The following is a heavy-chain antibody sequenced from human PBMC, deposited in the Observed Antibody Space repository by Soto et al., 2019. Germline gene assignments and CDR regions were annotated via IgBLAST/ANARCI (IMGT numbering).Heavy chain of an antibody. J-gene: IGHJ3*02. D-gene: IGHD5-12*01. Sequence: PSETLSLTCTVSGGSISSYYWSWIRQPPGKGLEWIGYIYYSGSTNYIPSLKSRVTISVDTSKNQFSLKLSSVTAADTAVYYCARYTSYSGYDRRSYAFDIWGQGTMVTVSS. CDR1: GGSISSYY. CDR2: IYYSGST. V-gene: IGHV4-59*08. CDR3: ARYTSYSGYDRRSYAFDI.